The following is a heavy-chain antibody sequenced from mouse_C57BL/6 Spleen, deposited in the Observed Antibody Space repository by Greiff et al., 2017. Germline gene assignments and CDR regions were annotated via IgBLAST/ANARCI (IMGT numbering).Heavy chain of an antibody. CDR3: AGSGSNLNLDY. CDR1: GYTFTSYW. J-gene: IGHJ2*01. D-gene: IGHD2-5*01. V-gene: IGHV1-74*01. CDR2: IHPSDSDT. Sequence: QVQLQQSGAELVKPGASVKVSCKASGYTFTSYWMHWVKQRPGQGLEWIGRIHPSDSDTNYNQKFKSKATLTVDTSSSTAYMQLSSLTSEDSAVYYSAGSGSNLNLDYWGQGTTLTVSS.